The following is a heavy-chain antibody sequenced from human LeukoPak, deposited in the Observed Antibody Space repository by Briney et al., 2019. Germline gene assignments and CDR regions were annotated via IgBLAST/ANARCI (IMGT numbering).Heavy chain of an antibody. J-gene: IGHJ4*02. CDR3: ASRARGYSYGYGYFDY. Sequence: GGSLRLSCAASGFTVSSNYMSWVRQAPGQGLEWVSVIYSGGSTYYADSVKGRFTISRDNSKNTLYLQMNSLRAEDTAVYYCASRARGYSYGYGYFDYWGQGTLVTVSS. CDR2: IYSGGST. CDR1: GFTVSSNY. V-gene: IGHV3-66*01. D-gene: IGHD5-18*01.